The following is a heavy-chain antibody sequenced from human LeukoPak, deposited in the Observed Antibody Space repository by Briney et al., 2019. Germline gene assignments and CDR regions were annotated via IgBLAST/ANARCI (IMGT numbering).Heavy chain of an antibody. Sequence: GGSLRLSCAASGFTSSSYDMHWVRQATGKGLEWVSAIGTAGDTYYPGSVKGRFTISRENAKNSLYLQMNSLRAGDTAVYYCARAYCSSTSCRGIDYWGQGTLVTVSS. D-gene: IGHD2-2*01. V-gene: IGHV3-13*01. CDR1: GFTSSSYD. J-gene: IGHJ4*02. CDR3: ARAYCSSTSCRGIDY. CDR2: IGTAGDT.